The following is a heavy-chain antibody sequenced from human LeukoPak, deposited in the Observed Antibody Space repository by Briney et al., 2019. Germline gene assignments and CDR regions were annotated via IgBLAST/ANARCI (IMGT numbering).Heavy chain of an antibody. CDR1: GFTFSSYG. V-gene: IGHV3-33*06. D-gene: IGHD5-24*01. CDR2: IWYDGSNK. Sequence: PGRSLRLSCAASGFTFSSYGMHWVRQAPAKGLEWVAVIWYDGSNKYYADSVKGRFTISRDNSKNTLYLQMNSLRAEDTAVYYCAKETLNYSWGAFYIWGQGTMVTVSS. J-gene: IGHJ3*02. CDR3: AKETLNYSWGAFYI.